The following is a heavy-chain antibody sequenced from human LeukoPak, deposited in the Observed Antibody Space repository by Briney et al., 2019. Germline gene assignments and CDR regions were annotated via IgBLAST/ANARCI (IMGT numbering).Heavy chain of an antibody. J-gene: IGHJ2*01. CDR1: GYSISSGYY. D-gene: IGHD2-21*02. CDR2: IYHSGST. V-gene: IGHV4-38-2*02. CDR3: ARDWVVTSYWYFDL. Sequence: SETLSPTCAVSGYSISSGYYWGWIRQPPGKGLEWIGSIYHSGSTYYNPSLKSRVTISVDTSKNQFSLKLSSVTAADTAVYYCARDWVVTSYWYFDLWGRGTLVTVSS.